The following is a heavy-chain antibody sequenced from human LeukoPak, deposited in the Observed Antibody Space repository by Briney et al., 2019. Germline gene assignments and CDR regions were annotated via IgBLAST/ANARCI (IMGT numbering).Heavy chain of an antibody. J-gene: IGHJ4*02. V-gene: IGHV3-23*01. CDR3: AKQPYYDYVWGSHPLGY. D-gene: IGHD3-16*01. CDR1: GFTFSSYA. CDR2: ISGGGGST. Sequence: PGGSLRLSCAASGFTFSSYAMSWVRQAPGKGLERVSAISGGGGSTYYADSVKGRFTISRDNSKNTLYLQMNSLRAEDTAVYYCAKQPYYDYVWGSHPLGYWGQGTLVTVSS.